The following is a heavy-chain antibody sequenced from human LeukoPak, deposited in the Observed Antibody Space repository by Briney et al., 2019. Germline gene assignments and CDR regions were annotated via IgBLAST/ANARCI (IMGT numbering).Heavy chain of an antibody. J-gene: IGHJ4*02. D-gene: IGHD3-22*01. CDR1: GFTFSRFG. CDR2: IWYDGSNK. Sequence: GSSLRLSCAASGFTFSRFGMHWVRQAPGKGLEWVAVIWYDGSNKYYADSVKGRFTISRDNSKNTLYLEMNSLRAEDTAVYYCARDYYYDSSGYWDYYFDYWGQGTLVSVSS. V-gene: IGHV3-33*01. CDR3: ARDYYYDSSGYWDYYFDY.